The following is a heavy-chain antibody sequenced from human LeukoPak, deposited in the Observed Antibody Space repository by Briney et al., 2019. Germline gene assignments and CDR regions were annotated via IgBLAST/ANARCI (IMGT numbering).Heavy chain of an antibody. D-gene: IGHD1-26*01. CDR2: IYPSGST. CDR3: ARDRGIVGATSAIRFDY. J-gene: IGHJ4*02. V-gene: IGHV4-4*07. CDR1: GASISSYY. Sequence: SETLSLTCTVSGASISSYYWTWIRQPAGKGLEWIGRIYPSGSTNYNPSLKSRVTMSVDTSKNQLSLKLSSVTAADTAVYYCARDRGIVGATSAIRFDYWGQGTLVTVSS.